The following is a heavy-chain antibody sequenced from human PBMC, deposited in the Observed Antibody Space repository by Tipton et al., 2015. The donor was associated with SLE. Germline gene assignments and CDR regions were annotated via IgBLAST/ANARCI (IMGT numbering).Heavy chain of an antibody. V-gene: IGHV4-34*01. D-gene: IGHD6-13*01. J-gene: IGHJ5*01. Sequence: TLSLTCAVYGGSFSGYRWTWIRQPPGQGLEWIGEIADTGSPNYNPSLKSRATISLDTSKSQFSLILNSLTAADTAVYYCARFHLKSWYEFDSWGQGTLVTVSS. CDR1: GGSFSGYR. CDR2: IADTGSP. CDR3: ARFHLKSWYEFDS.